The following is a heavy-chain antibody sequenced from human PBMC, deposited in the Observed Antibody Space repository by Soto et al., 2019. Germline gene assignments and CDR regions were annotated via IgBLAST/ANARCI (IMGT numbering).Heavy chain of an antibody. V-gene: IGHV4-34*01. CDR3: ARQPLSVDGKYCLYHYGVDV. Sequence: QVQLQQWGAGLLTPSETLSLACAVYGGSFSDYFWTWIRQPPGKGLEWIGEVYHTGSTHYSPSLMSQATISVDKSKNQFSLRLSSITAPDTAVYYCARQPLSVDGKYCLYHYGVDVWGPGTTVTVSS. D-gene: IGHD6-19*01. CDR1: GGSFSDYF. CDR2: VYHTGST. J-gene: IGHJ6*02.